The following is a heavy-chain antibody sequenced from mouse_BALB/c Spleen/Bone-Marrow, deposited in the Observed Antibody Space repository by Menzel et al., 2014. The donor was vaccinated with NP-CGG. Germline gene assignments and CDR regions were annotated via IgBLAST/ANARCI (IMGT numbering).Heavy chain of an antibody. CDR2: IWSGGST. V-gene: IGHV2-2*02. J-gene: IGHJ2*01. CDR3: ARHGNILDY. Sequence: QVQLKQSGPGLVQPSQSLSITCTVSGFSLTSYGVHWVRQSPGKGLEWLGVIWSGGSTDYNAAFISRLSISKDNSKSQVFFKMNSLQVNDTAIYYCARHGNILDYWGQGTTFTVSS. D-gene: IGHD1-1*01. CDR1: GFSLTSYG.